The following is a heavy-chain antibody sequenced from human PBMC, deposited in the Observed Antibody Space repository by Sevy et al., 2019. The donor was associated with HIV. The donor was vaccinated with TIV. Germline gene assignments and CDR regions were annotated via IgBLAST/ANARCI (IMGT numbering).Heavy chain of an antibody. V-gene: IGHV3-23*01. Sequence: GGSLRLSCAASGFTFNTHAMTWVRQAPGKGLEWVSVISGPGGSTYYGDSVNGRFTISRDNSKNIVYLQMNSLRADDTAVYFCAKALNPALESMIQVIFPTLKGFDVWGQGTMVTVSS. CDR1: GFTFNTHA. CDR2: ISGPGGST. CDR3: AKALNPALESMIQVIFPTLKGFDV. J-gene: IGHJ3*01. D-gene: IGHD3-22*01.